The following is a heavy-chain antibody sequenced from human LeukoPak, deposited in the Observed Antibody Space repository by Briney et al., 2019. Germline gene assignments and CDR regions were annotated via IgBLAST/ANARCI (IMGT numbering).Heavy chain of an antibody. D-gene: IGHD3-10*01. V-gene: IGHV3-23*01. Sequence: HSGGSLRLSCAASCFTFSSYVMSCVRQAPGKGLEWVSTVSDRFGSAYYADSVKGRFTISRDNSKNTLYLQMNSLTAEDTAAYFFSREDRFRGYYGLDVWGQGTTVTVSS. CDR3: SREDRFRGYYGLDV. CDR2: VSDRFGSA. CDR1: CFTFSSYV. J-gene: IGHJ6*02.